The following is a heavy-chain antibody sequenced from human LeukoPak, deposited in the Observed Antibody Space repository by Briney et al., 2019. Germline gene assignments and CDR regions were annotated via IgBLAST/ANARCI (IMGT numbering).Heavy chain of an antibody. CDR3: ARDLRGSTSFDS. D-gene: IGHD2/OR15-2a*01. V-gene: IGHV3-21*01. CDR1: GFTFSSYS. CDR2: ISTSSSYI. Sequence: GGSLRLSCAASGFTFSSYSMNWVRQAPGKGLEWVSCISTSSSYIDYADSVRGRFTVSRDNAKNSLCLQMNSLRTEDTAVYYCARDLRGSTSFDSWGQGTLVTVSS. J-gene: IGHJ4*02.